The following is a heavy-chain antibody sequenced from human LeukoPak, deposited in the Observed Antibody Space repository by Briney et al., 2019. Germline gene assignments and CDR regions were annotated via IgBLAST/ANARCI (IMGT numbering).Heavy chain of an antibody. Sequence: ASVKVSCKASGGTFSSYAISWVRQAPGQGLEWMGGIIPIFGTANYAQKFQGRVTITADESTSTAYMELSSLRSEDTAVYYCARLIPAGYCGGGSCPEPYFDYWGQGTLVTVSS. J-gene: IGHJ4*02. V-gene: IGHV1-69*13. D-gene: IGHD2-15*01. CDR2: IIPIFGTA. CDR1: GGTFSSYA. CDR3: ARLIPAGYCGGGSCPEPYFDY.